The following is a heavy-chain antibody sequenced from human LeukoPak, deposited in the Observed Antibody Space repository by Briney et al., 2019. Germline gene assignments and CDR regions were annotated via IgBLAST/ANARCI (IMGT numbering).Heavy chain of an antibody. Sequence: PGGSLRLSCAASGFTFSSYSMNWVRQAPGKGLEWVSSISSSSSYIYYADSVKGRFTISRDNAKNSLYLQMNSLRAEDTAVYYCARDLAGFGELDYWGQGTLVTVSS. CDR3: ARDLAGFGELDY. D-gene: IGHD3-10*01. CDR1: GFTFSSYS. V-gene: IGHV3-21*01. CDR2: ISSSSSYI. J-gene: IGHJ4*02.